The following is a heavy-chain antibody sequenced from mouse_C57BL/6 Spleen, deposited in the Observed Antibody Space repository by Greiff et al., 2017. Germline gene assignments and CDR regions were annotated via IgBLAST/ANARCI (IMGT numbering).Heavy chain of an antibody. CDR2: ISSGSSTI. CDR3: ASYYYGSSWYFDV. D-gene: IGHD1-1*01. J-gene: IGHJ1*03. V-gene: IGHV5-17*01. CDR1: GFTFSDYG. Sequence: DVKLVESGGGLVKPGGSLKLSCAASGFTFSDYGMHWVRQAPEKGLEWVAYISSGSSTIYYADTVKGRFTISRDNAKNTLLLQMTSLRSEDTAMYYCASYYYGSSWYFDVWGTGTTVTVSS.